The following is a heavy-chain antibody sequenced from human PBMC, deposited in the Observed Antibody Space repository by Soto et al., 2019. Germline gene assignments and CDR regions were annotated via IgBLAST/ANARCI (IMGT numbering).Heavy chain of an antibody. J-gene: IGHJ4*02. CDR2: ISVYSYNT. D-gene: IGHD3-10*01. V-gene: IGHV1-18*01. CDR1: GYTFSNYG. Sequence: QVQLVQSGAEVKKPGASVKVSCKTSGYTFSNYGIAWVRQAPGQGLEWMGWISVYSYNTNYAQKLQGRVTMTRDISTSTAYMELRSLISDDTAVYYWARGGGYYGSGTYPFDYWGQGTLVTVSS. CDR3: ARGGGYYGSGTYPFDY.